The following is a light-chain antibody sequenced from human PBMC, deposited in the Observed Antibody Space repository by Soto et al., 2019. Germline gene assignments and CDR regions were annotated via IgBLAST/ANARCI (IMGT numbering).Light chain of an antibody. Sequence: EIVLTQSPATLSLSPGERATLSCRASQSVGNTLVWYQQKPGQAPSLLIYDASNRATGIPARFSGSGSGTDFPLTISSLEPEDFAVYYCLHRTNWPLTFGGGTKVEIK. J-gene: IGKJ4*01. CDR2: DAS. V-gene: IGKV3-11*01. CDR1: QSVGNT. CDR3: LHRTNWPLT.